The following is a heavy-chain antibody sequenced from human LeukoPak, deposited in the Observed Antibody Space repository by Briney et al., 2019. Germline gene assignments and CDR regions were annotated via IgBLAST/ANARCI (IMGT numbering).Heavy chain of an antibody. D-gene: IGHD1-26*01. CDR2: MYHSGST. Sequence: PSETLSLTCTVSGGSISSNTYYWGWIRQPPGKGLEWIGTMYHSGSTYYNPSLKSRVTISVDTSKKQFSLNLSSVTAADTALYYCARDGHSGTYSDAFDIWGQGTMVTVSS. CDR1: GGSISSNTYY. V-gene: IGHV4-39*07. J-gene: IGHJ3*02. CDR3: ARDGHSGTYSDAFDI.